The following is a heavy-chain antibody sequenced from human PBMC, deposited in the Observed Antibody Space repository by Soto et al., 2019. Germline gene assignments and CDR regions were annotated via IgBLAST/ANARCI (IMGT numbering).Heavy chain of an antibody. V-gene: IGHV4-39*01. J-gene: IGHJ6*04. Sequence: SETLSLTCTVSGGSISSSSYYWGWIRQPPGKGLEWIGSIYYSGSTYYNPSLKSRVTISVDTSKNQFSLKLSSVTAADTAVYYCARLRGGNWNYRTYYYGMDVWGKGTTVTVS. CDR2: IYYSGST. D-gene: IGHD1-7*01. CDR1: GGSISSSSYY. CDR3: ARLRGGNWNYRTYYYGMDV.